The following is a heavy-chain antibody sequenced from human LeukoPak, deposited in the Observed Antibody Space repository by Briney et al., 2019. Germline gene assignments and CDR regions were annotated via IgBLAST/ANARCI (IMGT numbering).Heavy chain of an antibody. CDR2: FSYSGST. J-gene: IGHJ4*02. CDR3: ARVSGGY. D-gene: IGHD3-10*01. Sequence: SETLSLTCTVSGGSISTGSYYWGWIRQPPGKGLEWIGSFSYSGSTHYNPSLKSRFTISADTSKNQFSLKLSSVTAADTAVYYCARVSGGYWGQGTLVTVSS. V-gene: IGHV4-39*01. CDR1: GGSISTGSYY.